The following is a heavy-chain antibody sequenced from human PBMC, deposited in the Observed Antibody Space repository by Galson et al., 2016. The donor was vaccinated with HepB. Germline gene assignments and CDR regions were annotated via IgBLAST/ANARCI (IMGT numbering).Heavy chain of an antibody. V-gene: IGHV4-59*01. D-gene: IGHD3-16*01. J-gene: IGHJ4*02. CDR1: GVSISDDY. CDR3: ARGRFGGGILYHGLDY. Sequence: SETLSLTCTVSGVSISDDYWSWIRQSPGKGLEWIGYVHYTGTTNYSPSLWSRVTISVDSPKNHFSLKLTSVTAADTAVYFCARGRFGGGILYHGLDYWGQGTLVTVSS. CDR2: VHYTGTT.